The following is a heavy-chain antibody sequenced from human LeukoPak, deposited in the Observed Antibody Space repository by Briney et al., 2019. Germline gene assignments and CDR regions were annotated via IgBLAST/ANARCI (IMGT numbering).Heavy chain of an antibody. J-gene: IGHJ4*02. CDR1: GGTYSSYA. D-gene: IGHD3-22*01. CDR3: ARRGKSSGCLDY. CDR2: INPNSGGT. Sequence: ASVKVSCKASGGTYSSYAISWVRQAPGQGLEWMGRINPNSGGTNYAQKFQGRVTMTRDTSISTAYVELSRLRSDDTAVYYCARRGKSSGCLDYWGQGTLVTVSS. V-gene: IGHV1-2*06.